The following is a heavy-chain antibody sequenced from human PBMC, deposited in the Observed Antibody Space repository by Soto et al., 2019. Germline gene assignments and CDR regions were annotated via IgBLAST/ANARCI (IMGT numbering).Heavy chain of an antibody. J-gene: IGHJ5*02. D-gene: IGHD3-3*01. CDR2: MNPNSGNT. CDR1: GYTFTSYD. V-gene: IGHV1-8*01. Sequence: ASVKVSCKASGYTFTSYDINWVRQATGQGLEWMGWMNPNSGNTGYAQKFQGRVTMTRNTSISTAYMELSSLRSEDTAVYYCARGSYTYYDFWSGYRQNNWFDPWGQGTLVTVSS. CDR3: ARGSYTYYDFWSGYRQNNWFDP.